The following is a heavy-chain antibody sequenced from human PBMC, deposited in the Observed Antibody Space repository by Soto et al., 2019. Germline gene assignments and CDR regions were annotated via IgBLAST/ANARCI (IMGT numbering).Heavy chain of an antibody. CDR3: AKGSSSSRPYYFDF. D-gene: IGHD2-2*01. V-gene: IGHV3-23*01. J-gene: IGHJ4*02. Sequence: EVQLLESGGGLIQPGGSLRLSCAASGFTFSNYAMGWVRQAPGKGLEWFSAITGGGGDTYHADSVKGRFTISRDNSNSALYLQMDSLRAEDTAVYYCAKGSSSSRPYYFDFWPQGTLVTVSS. CDR1: GFTFSNYA. CDR2: ITGGGGDT.